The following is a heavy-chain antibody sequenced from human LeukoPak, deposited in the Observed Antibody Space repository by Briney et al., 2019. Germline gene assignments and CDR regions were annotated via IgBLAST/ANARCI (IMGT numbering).Heavy chain of an antibody. CDR2: INPSGGST. V-gene: IGHV1-46*01. Sequence: ASVKVSCKASGYTFTSYYMHWVRQAPGQGLEWMGIINPSGGSTSYAQKFQGRVTMTRDTSTSTVYMELSSLRSEDTAVYYCAAGPNIAAAGTLTDYWGQGTLVTVSS. D-gene: IGHD6-13*01. CDR3: AAGPNIAAAGTLTDY. J-gene: IGHJ4*02. CDR1: GYTFTSYY.